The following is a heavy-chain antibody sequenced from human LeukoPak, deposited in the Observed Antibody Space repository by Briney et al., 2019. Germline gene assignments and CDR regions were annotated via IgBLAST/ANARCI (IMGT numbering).Heavy chain of an antibody. CDR1: GYTFTDYY. D-gene: IGHD1-1*01. Sequence: AAVKVSFESSGYTFTDYYMQWVRQAPGQGLEWVGWINPKTGVTGYSQKFQGRGTMTKDTSISTGYMELRTLRSDDTAVYYCARGSGSYYMDVWGKGNTVTVSS. J-gene: IGHJ6*03. CDR2: INPKTGVT. V-gene: IGHV1-2*02. CDR3: ARGSGSYYMDV.